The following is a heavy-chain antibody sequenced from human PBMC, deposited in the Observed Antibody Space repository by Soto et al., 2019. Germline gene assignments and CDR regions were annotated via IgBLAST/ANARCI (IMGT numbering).Heavy chain of an antibody. CDR1: GGSFSGYY. Sequence: QVQLQQWGAGLLKPSETLSLTCAVYGGSFSGYYWSWIRQPPGKGLEWIGEINHSGSTNYNPSLKSRVTISVDPSKNQFSLKLSSVTAADTAVYYCASRRVLWFGGSWFDPWGQGTLVTVSS. J-gene: IGHJ5*02. CDR2: INHSGST. D-gene: IGHD3-10*01. CDR3: ASRRVLWFGGSWFDP. V-gene: IGHV4-34*01.